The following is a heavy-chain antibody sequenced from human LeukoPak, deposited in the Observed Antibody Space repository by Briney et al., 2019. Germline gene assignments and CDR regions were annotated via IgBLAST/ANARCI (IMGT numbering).Heavy chain of an antibody. CDR1: GYTFTSYD. CDR2: MNPNSGNT. V-gene: IGHV1-8*01. CDR3: ARYYCSSTSCLFDY. Sequence: ASVKVSCKASGYTFTSYDINWVRQATGQGLEWMGWMNPNSGNTGYAQKFQGRVTMTRNTSISTAYMELSSLRSEDTAVYYCARYYCSSTSCLFDYWGQGTLVTVSS. D-gene: IGHD2-2*01. J-gene: IGHJ4*02.